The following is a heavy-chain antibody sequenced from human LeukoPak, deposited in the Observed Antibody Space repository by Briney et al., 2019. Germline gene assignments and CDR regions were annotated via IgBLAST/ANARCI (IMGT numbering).Heavy chain of an antibody. D-gene: IGHD5-18*01. Sequence: ASVKVSCKASGYSFTSYDINWVRQATGQGLEWMGWMNPNSGHTGYAQKFQGGVTMTRNTSISTAYMELSSLRSEDTAVYYCARGNKYSYGRSYYFDYWGQGTLVTVSS. CDR3: ARGNKYSYGRSYYFDY. CDR2: MNPNSGHT. J-gene: IGHJ4*02. CDR1: GYSFTSYD. V-gene: IGHV1-8*01.